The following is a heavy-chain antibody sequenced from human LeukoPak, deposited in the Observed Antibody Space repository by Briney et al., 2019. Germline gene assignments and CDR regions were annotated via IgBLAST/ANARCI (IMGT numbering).Heavy chain of an antibody. CDR1: GFTFSSYG. CDR2: ISYDGSNK. V-gene: IGHV3-30*03. Sequence: GRSLRLSCAASGFTFSSYGMHWVRQAPGKGLEWVAVISYDGSNKYYADSVKGRFTISRDNSKNTLYLQMNSLRAEDTAVYYCAPRRPVAGTGSSVWYFRHWGQGTLVTVSS. D-gene: IGHD6-19*01. J-gene: IGHJ1*01. CDR3: APRRPVAGTGSSVWYFRH.